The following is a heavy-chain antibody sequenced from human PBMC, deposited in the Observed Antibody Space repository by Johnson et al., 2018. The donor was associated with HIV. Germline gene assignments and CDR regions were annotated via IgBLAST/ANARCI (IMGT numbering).Heavy chain of an antibody. V-gene: IGHV3-30*02. CDR3: ARACRDGYTCDVYDI. Sequence: QVHLVESGGGVVQPGGSLRLSCAASGFSFSSYGIHWVRQAPGKGLEWVAFTQYDGSNKYYADSVKGRFTISRDNSKKTVYLQMNSLRAEDTAVYYCARACRDGYTCDVYDIWGHGTMVTVSS. J-gene: IGHJ3*02. D-gene: IGHD5-24*01. CDR1: GFSFSSYG. CDR2: TQYDGSNK.